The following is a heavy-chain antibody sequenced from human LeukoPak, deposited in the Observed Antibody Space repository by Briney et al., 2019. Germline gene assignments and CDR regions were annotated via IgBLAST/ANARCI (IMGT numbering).Heavy chain of an antibody. CDR1: GASIASGSYH. CDR3: TRGGHDYGGSFDT. J-gene: IGHJ5*02. V-gene: IGHV4-61*02. Sequence: RPSETLSLTCAISGASIASGSYHWDWIRQPAGSRPEYMGRISAGGRTNYNPSLKSRLTISMDTSKNHVSLRLSSVTAADTALYFCTRGGHDYGGSFDTWGPGILVTVSS. CDR2: ISAGGRT. D-gene: IGHD4-23*01.